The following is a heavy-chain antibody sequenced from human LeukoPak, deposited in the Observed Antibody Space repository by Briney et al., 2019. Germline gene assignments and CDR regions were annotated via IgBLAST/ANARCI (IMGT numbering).Heavy chain of an antibody. J-gene: IGHJ4*02. D-gene: IGHD3/OR15-3a*01. CDR2: VNDDGSKA. CDR1: GFTFRDFW. CDR3: ARETLGAGLRAPDY. V-gene: IGHV3-74*01. Sequence: GGSLRLSCAASGFTFRDFWFHWVRQVPGKGPVWVSRVNDDGSKAFYPGSVKGRFTISRDNAKNTVYLQMNSLRVEDTAVYYCARETLGAGLRAPDYWGRGALVTVSS.